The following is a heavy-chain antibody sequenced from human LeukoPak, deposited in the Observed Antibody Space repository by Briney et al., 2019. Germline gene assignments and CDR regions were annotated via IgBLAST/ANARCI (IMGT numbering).Heavy chain of an antibody. V-gene: IGHV1-69*13. D-gene: IGHD4-23*01. J-gene: IGHJ4*02. Sequence: SVKVSGKASGGTFSSYAISWVRQAPGQGLEWMGGIIPIFGTPNYAQKFQGRVTITADESTSTAYMELSSLRSEDTAVYYCARGWLAETMVVTPYNYWGQGTLVTVSS. CDR3: ARGWLAETMVVTPYNY. CDR2: IIPIFGTP. CDR1: GGTFSSYA.